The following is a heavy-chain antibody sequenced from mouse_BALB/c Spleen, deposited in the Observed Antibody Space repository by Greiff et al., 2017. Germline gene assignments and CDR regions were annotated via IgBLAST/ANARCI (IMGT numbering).Heavy chain of an antibody. CDR3: ARSGYDFYWYFDV. V-gene: IGHV1S135*01. J-gene: IGHJ1*01. CDR2: IDPYNGGT. D-gene: IGHD2-14*01. Sequence: VQLQQSGPELVKPGASVKVSCKASGHAFTSYNMYWVKQSHGKSLEWIGYIDPYNGGTSYNQKFKGKATLTVDKSSSTAYMHLNSLTSEDSAVYYCARSGYDFYWYFDVWGAGTTVTVSS. CDR1: GHAFTSYN.